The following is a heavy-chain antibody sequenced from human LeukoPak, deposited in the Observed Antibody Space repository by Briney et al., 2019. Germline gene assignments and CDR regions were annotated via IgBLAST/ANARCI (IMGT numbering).Heavy chain of an antibody. CDR3: ARGGRYYDILTGYYSSYYFDY. J-gene: IGHJ4*02. Sequence: ASVKVSCKASGYTFTGYYMHWVRQAPGQGLEWMGWISAYNGNTNYAQKLQGRVTMTTDTSTSTAYMELRSLRSDDTAVYYCARGGRYYDILTGYYSSYYFDYWGQGTLVTVSS. CDR2: ISAYNGNT. V-gene: IGHV1-18*04. D-gene: IGHD3-9*01. CDR1: GYTFTGYY.